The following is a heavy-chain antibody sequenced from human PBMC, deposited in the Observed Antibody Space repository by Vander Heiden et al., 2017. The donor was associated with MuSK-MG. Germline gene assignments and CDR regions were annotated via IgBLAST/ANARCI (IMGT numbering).Heavy chain of an antibody. J-gene: IGHJ4*02. D-gene: IGHD1-26*01. CDR3: AKDLWCSGNFPFDY. Sequence: EVQLLESGGGLVQPGGSLRLSCAASGLTSSSYVMHWVRLAPGKGLEWGSGISGSGGSTYYADSVKGRFTISRDNSNNALYLQMNTLSAEDTAVYYCAKDLWCSGNFPFDYWGQGTLVTVSS. CDR2: ISGSGGST. V-gene: IGHV3-23*01. CDR1: GLTSSSYV.